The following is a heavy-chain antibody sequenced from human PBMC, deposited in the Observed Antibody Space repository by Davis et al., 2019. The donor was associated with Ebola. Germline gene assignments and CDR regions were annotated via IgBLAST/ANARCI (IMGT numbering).Heavy chain of an antibody. J-gene: IGHJ6*02. D-gene: IGHD3-3*01. CDR1: GYTFTSYY. CDR2: INPSGGST. CDR3: ARDTPVWSGYLYYYYYGMDV. V-gene: IGHV1-46*01. Sequence: ASVKVSCKASGYTFTSYYMHWVRQAPGQGLEWMGIINPSGGSTSYAQKFQGRVTMTRDTSTSTVYMELSSLKSEDTAVYYCARDTPVWSGYLYYYYYGMDVWGQGTTVTVSS.